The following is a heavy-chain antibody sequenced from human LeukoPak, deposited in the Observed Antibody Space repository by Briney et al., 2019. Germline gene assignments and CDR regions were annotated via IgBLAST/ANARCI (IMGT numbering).Heavy chain of an antibody. V-gene: IGHV4-34*01. CDR1: GGSFSGYY. J-gene: IGHJ4*02. Sequence: KASETLSLTCAVYGGSFSGYYWSWIRQPPGKGLEWIGEINHSGSTNYNPSLKSRVTISVDTSKNQFSLKLSSVTAADTAVYYCASVQYSSSWYDDYWGQGTLVTVSS. CDR2: INHSGST. D-gene: IGHD6-13*01. CDR3: ASVQYSSSWYDDY.